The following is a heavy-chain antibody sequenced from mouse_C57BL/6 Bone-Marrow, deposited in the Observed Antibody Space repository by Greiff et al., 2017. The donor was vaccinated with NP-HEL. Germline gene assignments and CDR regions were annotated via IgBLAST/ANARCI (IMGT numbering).Heavy chain of an antibody. CDR1: GFTFSDYG. CDR3: ARHGSSYDWYFDV. Sequence: DVKLVESGGGLVQPGGSLKLSCAASGFTFSDYGMAWVRQAPRKGPEWVAFISNLAYSIYYADTVTGRFTISRENAKNTLYLESSSLRSEDTAMYYCARHGSSYDWYFDVWGTGTTVTVSS. CDR2: ISNLAYSI. V-gene: IGHV5-15*01. D-gene: IGHD1-1*01. J-gene: IGHJ1*03.